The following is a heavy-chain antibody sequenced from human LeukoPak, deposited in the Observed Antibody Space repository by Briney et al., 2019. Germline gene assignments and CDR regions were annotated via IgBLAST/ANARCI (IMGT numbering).Heavy chain of an antibody. CDR3: ARGGGSYLDY. J-gene: IGHJ4*02. CDR2: ISGSGGST. V-gene: IGHV3-23*01. Sequence: GGSLRLSCAASGFTFSSYGMSWVRQAPGKGLEWVSAISGSGGSTYYADSVKGRFAISRDNAKNTLYLQMNSLRAEDTAVYYCARGGGSYLDYWGQGTLVTVSS. D-gene: IGHD1-26*01. CDR1: GFTFSSYG.